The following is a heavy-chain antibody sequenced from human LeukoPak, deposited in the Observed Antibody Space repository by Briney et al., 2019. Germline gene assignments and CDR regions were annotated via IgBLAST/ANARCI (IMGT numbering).Heavy chain of an antibody. Sequence: PGGSLRLSCEVSGFTFSNYWMHWARQAPGKGLVWVSRVDGHGNTPDYADSVKGRFTISRDNAKNTLYLQINSLTVEDTAVYFCARAEGAGLEWLLFWGRGTLVTVSS. D-gene: IGHD3-3*01. J-gene: IGHJ4*02. CDR2: VDGHGNTP. V-gene: IGHV3-74*01. CDR1: GFTFSNYW. CDR3: ARAEGAGLEWLLF.